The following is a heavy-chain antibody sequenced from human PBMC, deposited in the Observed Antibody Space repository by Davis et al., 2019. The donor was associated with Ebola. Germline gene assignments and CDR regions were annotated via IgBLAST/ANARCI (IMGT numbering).Heavy chain of an antibody. CDR1: GYTFTSYY. Sequence: AASVKVSCKASGYTFTSYYMHWVRQAPGQGLEWMGIINPSGGSTSYARKFQGRVTMTRDTSTSTVYMELSSLRSEDTAVYYCARSHRFRELLGYYYYYGMDVWGQGTTVTVSS. CDR3: ARSHRFRELLGYYYYYGMDV. V-gene: IGHV1-46*01. D-gene: IGHD3-10*01. J-gene: IGHJ6*02. CDR2: INPSGGST.